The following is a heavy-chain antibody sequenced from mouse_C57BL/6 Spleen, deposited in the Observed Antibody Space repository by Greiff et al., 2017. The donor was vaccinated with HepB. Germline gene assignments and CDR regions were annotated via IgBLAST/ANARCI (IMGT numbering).Heavy chain of an antibody. Sequence: QVQLQQSGPGLVAPSQSLSITCTVSGFSLTSYGVHWVRQPPGKGLEWLVVIWSDGSTTYNSALKSRLSISKDNSKSQVFLKMNSLQTDDTAMYYCARHEGYDGYYPWYFDVWGTGTTVTVSS. CDR1: GFSLTSYG. V-gene: IGHV2-6-1*01. CDR3: ARHEGYDGYYPWYFDV. CDR2: IWSDGST. J-gene: IGHJ1*03. D-gene: IGHD2-3*01.